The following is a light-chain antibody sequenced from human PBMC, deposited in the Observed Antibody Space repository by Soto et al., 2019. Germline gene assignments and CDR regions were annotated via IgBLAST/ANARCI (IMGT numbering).Light chain of an antibody. V-gene: IGKV1-39*01. J-gene: IGKJ4*01. Sequence: DIQMTQSPSSLSASVGDRVTITCRASQSISSYLHWYQQKPGKAPKLLIYAASSLQSGVPSRFSGSGSVTDFTLTSSSLQPEDFATYYCQRSFSTPLTFGGGTKVEIK. CDR2: AAS. CDR1: QSISSY. CDR3: QRSFSTPLT.